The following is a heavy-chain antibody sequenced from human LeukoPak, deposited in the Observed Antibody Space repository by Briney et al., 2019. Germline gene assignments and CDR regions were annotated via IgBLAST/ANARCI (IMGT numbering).Heavy chain of an antibody. CDR1: GYSFTNYW. D-gene: IGHD2-15*01. CDR3: ARQGCSGGRCYYSDFQH. J-gene: IGHJ1*01. V-gene: IGHV5-51*01. CDR2: IYPGDSDT. Sequence: GESLKISCKASGYSFTNYWIGWVRQMPGKGLEWMGIIYPGDSDTRYSPSFQGQVTMSADKSISTAYLQWSSLKASDTAMYYCARQGCSGGRCYYSDFQHWGQGTLVTVSS.